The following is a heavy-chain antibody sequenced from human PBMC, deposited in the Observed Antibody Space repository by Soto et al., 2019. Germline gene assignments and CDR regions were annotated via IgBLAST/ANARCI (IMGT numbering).Heavy chain of an antibody. CDR3: ARGHRYGDYESPPFDY. V-gene: IGHV1-18*01. Sequence: GASVKVSCKASGYTFTSYGISWVRQAPGQGLEWMGWISAYNGNTNYAQKLQGRVTMTTDTSTSTAYMELRSLRSDDTAVYYCARGHRYGDYESPPFDYWGQGTLVTVSS. CDR1: GYTFTSYG. CDR2: ISAYNGNT. J-gene: IGHJ4*02. D-gene: IGHD4-17*01.